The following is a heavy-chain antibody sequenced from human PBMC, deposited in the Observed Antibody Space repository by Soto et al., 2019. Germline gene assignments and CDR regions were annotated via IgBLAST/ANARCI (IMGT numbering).Heavy chain of an antibody. V-gene: IGHV3-30*18. CDR2: ISYDGRNK. D-gene: IGHD3-22*01. CDR1: GSTFSSYG. Sequence: QVQLVESGGGVVQPGTSLRLSCAASGSTFSSYGMHWVRQAPGKGLEWVAVISYDGRNKRYVDSVKGRFTIPRDNSKNXXDLQMSILRAEDTAMYYCAKETYYHDSSGYYTFDNWGQGTLVTVSS. CDR3: AKETYYHDSSGYYTFDN. J-gene: IGHJ4*02.